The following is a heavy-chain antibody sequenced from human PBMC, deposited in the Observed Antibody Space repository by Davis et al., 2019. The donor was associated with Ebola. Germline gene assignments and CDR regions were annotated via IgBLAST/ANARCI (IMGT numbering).Heavy chain of an antibody. V-gene: IGHV3-30*04. CDR2: ISYDGRNK. CDR1: GFTFSNYA. CDR3: ARDVGRFYGMDV. Sequence: GESLKISCAAPGFTFSNYAMHWVRQGPGKGLEWVAVISYDGRNKYYADSLKGRFSISRDNSKNTLYLQMNSLRAEDTAVYYCARDVGRFYGMDVWGQGTTVTVSS. J-gene: IGHJ6*02. D-gene: IGHD3-10*01.